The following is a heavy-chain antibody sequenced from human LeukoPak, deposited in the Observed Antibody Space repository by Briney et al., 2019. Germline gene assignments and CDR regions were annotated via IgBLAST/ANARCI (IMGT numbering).Heavy chain of an antibody. D-gene: IGHD3-9*01. CDR3: ASTFDILTGYDIDY. V-gene: IGHV4-59*05. CDR2: IYYSGST. Sequence: SETLSLTCSVSGGSINSFYWSWIRQPAGKGLEWIGSIYYSGSTYYNPSLKSRVTISVGTSKNQFSLKLSSVTAADTAVYYCASTFDILTGYDIDYWGQGTLVTVSS. J-gene: IGHJ4*02. CDR1: GGSINSFY.